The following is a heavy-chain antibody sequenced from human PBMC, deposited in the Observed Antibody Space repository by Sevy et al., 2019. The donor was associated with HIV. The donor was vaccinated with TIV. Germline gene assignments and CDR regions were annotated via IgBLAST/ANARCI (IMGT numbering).Heavy chain of an antibody. CDR1: GYTFTSYG. D-gene: IGHD3-10*01. CDR2: ISAYNGNT. V-gene: IGHV1-18*01. CDR3: ARGYGRWFGEFSTRNWFDP. Sequence: ASVKVSCKASGYTFTSYGISWVRQAPGQGLEWMGWISAYNGNTNYAQKLQGRVTMTTDTSTSTAYMELRSLRSDDTAVYYCARGYGRWFGEFSTRNWFDPWGQGTLVTVSS. J-gene: IGHJ5*02.